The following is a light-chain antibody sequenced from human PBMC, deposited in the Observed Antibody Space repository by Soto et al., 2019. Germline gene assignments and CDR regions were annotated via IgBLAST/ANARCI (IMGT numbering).Light chain of an antibody. Sequence: EVLMTQSAASLYVSPGDRDNLXCRASQGLNSNLDWYQQRAGQARRPLIYAASTRAHAGPDRFSGSGSATDFTRTITSLQSDDFAVYFGQQYTDWPITFGQGTRLEIK. CDR3: QQYTDWPIT. CDR2: AAS. CDR1: QGLNSN. J-gene: IGKJ5*01. V-gene: IGKV3-15*01.